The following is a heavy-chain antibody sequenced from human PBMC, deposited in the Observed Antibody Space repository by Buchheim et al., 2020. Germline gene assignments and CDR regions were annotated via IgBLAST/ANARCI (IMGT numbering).Heavy chain of an antibody. J-gene: IGHJ6*02. CDR1: GFTFSSYS. V-gene: IGHV3-21*01. CDR2: ISSSSSYI. CDR3: AREGRQQLVLSGMDV. Sequence: EVQLVESGGGLVKPGGSLRLSCAASGFTFSSYSMNWVRQAPGKGLEWVSSISSSSSYIYYADSVKGRFTISSDKAKNSLYLQMNSLRAEDTAVYYCAREGRQQLVLSGMDVWGQGTT. D-gene: IGHD6-13*01.